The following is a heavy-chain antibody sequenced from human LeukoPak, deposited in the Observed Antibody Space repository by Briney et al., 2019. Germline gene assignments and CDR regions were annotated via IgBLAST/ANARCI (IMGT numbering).Heavy chain of an antibody. CDR2: IGFDTTTI. D-gene: IGHD2-15*01. V-gene: IGHV3-48*01. CDR3: ARGGYCSGGRCYGGDY. J-gene: IGHJ4*02. CDR1: GFIFSDYA. Sequence: PGGTLRLSCAASGFIFSDYAMNWVRQAPGKGLEWISHIGFDTTTIYYAESVKRRFTISRDNAKNPLYLQMNNLRAEDTAVYYCARGGYCSGGRCYGGDYWGQGTLVTVSS.